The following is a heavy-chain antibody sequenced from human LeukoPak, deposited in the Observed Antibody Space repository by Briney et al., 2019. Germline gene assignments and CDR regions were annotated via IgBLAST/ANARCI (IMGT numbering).Heavy chain of an antibody. D-gene: IGHD3-10*01. CDR2: IIPIFGTA. V-gene: IGHV1-69*05. Sequence: SVKVSCKASGGTFSSYAISWVRQAPGQGLEWMGGIIPIFGTANYAQKFQGRVTITTDESTSTAYMELSSLRSEDTAVYYCARDSTPYYYGSGSYPDYWGQGTLVTVSS. CDR3: ARDSTPYYYGSGSYPDY. CDR1: GGTFSSYA. J-gene: IGHJ4*02.